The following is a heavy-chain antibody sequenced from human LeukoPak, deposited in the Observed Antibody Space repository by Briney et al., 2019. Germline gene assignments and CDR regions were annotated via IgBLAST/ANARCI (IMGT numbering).Heavy chain of an antibody. V-gene: IGHV3-30*01. CDR2: ISYDGSNK. Sequence: GRSLRLSCAASGFTFSSYAMHWVRQAPGKGLEWVAVISYDGSNKYYADSVKGRFTISRDNSKNTLYLQVNSLRAEDTAVYYCARDFGGQWLVLGYYFDYWGQGTLVTVSS. D-gene: IGHD6-19*01. J-gene: IGHJ4*02. CDR3: ARDFGGQWLVLGYYFDY. CDR1: GFTFSSYA.